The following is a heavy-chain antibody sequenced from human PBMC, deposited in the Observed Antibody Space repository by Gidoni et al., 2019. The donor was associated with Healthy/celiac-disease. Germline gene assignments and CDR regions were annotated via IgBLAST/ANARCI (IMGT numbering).Heavy chain of an antibody. V-gene: IGHV4-59*01. J-gene: IGHJ4*02. Sequence: QVQLQESGPGLVKPSETLSLTCTVSGGSISSYYWSWIRLPPGKGLEWIGYIYYSGSTNYNPSLKSRVTISVDTSKNQFSLKLSSVTAAYTAVYYCARERAGRVDYWGQGTLVTVSS. CDR1: GGSISSYY. CDR2: IYYSGST. CDR3: ARERAGRVDY. D-gene: IGHD6-19*01.